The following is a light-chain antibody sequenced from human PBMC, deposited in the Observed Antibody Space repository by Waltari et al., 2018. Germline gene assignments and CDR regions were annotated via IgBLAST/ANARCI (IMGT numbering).Light chain of an antibody. CDR2: GAS. V-gene: IGKV3-20*01. J-gene: IGKJ2*01. Sequence: THSPGTLSLSPGDRASLSCKASQSLGKNYLAWYQHKPGQAPSLLIYGASSRAAGIPDRFSGSGSGTDFTLTISRLEPEDFAVYYCQQYASSVLYTFGQGTKLEIK. CDR1: QSLGKNY. CDR3: QQYASSVLYT.